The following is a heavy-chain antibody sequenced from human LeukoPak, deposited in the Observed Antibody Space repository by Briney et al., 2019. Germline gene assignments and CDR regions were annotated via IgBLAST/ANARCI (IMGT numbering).Heavy chain of an antibody. D-gene: IGHD5-18*01. V-gene: IGHV4-34*01. CDR1: GGSFSGYY. CDR3: ARGDTAMVPDAFDI. J-gene: IGHJ3*02. Sequence: SETLSLTCAVYGGSFSGYYWSWIRQPPGKGLEWIGEINHSGSTNYNPSLKSRVTILVDMSKNQFSLKLSSVTAADTAVYYCARGDTAMVPDAFDIWGQGTMVTVSS. CDR2: INHSGST.